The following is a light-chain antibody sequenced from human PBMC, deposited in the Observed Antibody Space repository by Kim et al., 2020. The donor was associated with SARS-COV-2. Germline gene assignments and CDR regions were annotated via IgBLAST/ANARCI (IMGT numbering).Light chain of an antibody. J-gene: IGKJ2*01. Sequence: DIQMTQSPSSLSASAGDRVTITCQANQDISYRLNGYQQKAGKAPKPLICDASKFQAGFPSRFSGSGSGTQFTFTITNLQPEDTGTYYCMQYDDLPYTFGRGTKLEI. CDR3: MQYDDLPYT. CDR2: DAS. CDR1: QDISYR. V-gene: IGKV1-33*01.